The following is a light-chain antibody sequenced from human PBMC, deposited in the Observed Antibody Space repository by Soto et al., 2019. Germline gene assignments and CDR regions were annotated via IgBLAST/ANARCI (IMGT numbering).Light chain of an antibody. CDR2: DAS. CDR3: QQRSNWPPLT. J-gene: IGKJ4*01. Sequence: EIVLTQSPATLSLSPGERATLSCRASLSVSNYLAWYQQKPGQSPRLLIYDASNRATGIPAGFSGSGSGTDFTLTISSLEPEDFAVYYCQQRSNWPPLTFGGGTRVEIK. V-gene: IGKV3-11*01. CDR1: LSVSNY.